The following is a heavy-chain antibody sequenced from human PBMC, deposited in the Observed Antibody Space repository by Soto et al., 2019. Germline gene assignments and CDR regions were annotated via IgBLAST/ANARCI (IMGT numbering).Heavy chain of an antibody. D-gene: IGHD2-2*01. CDR1: GFTFSSYA. V-gene: IGHV3-23*01. J-gene: IGHJ4*02. Sequence: EVQLLESGGGFIQPGGSLRLSCAASGFTFSSYAMTWVSQAPGKGLEWVSGISGSGGTTYYAGSVKGRFTISRDNSKNTLYLQMSSLRAEDTAVYYCAKSRTPVVPAALVDYWGQGALVTVSS. CDR3: AKSRTPVVPAALVDY. CDR2: ISGSGGTT.